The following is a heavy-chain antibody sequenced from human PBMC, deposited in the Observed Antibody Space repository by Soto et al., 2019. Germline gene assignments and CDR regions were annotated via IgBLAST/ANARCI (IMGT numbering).Heavy chain of an antibody. CDR3: ARDRIVVVGANYFDY. Sequence: QVQLVESGGGVVQPGRSLRLSCAASGFTFSSYGMHWVRQAPGKGLEWVAVVCDDGSNKYYADSVKGRFTISRDNSKNTLYLQMNSLRAEDTAVYYCARDRIVVVGANYFDYWGQGTLVTVSS. J-gene: IGHJ4*02. D-gene: IGHD2-15*01. CDR1: GFTFSSYG. V-gene: IGHV3-33*01. CDR2: VCDDGSNK.